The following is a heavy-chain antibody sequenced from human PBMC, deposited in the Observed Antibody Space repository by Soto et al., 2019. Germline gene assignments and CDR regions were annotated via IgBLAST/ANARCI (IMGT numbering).Heavy chain of an antibody. CDR3: ARWWSGSRQGFDP. J-gene: IGHJ5*02. Sequence: QVQLQEWGTGPVKPSQTLSLTCTVSGGSISSGDYYWSWIRQHPGKGLEWIGYIYYSGSTYYNPSLKSRVTISVDTSKNQFSLKLSSVTAADTAVYYCARWWSGSRQGFDPWGQGTLVTVSS. V-gene: IGHV4-31*03. D-gene: IGHD3-3*01. CDR1: GGSISSGDYY. CDR2: IYYSGST.